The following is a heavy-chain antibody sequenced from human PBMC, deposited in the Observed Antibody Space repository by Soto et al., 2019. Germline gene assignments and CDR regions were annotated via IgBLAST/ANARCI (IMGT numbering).Heavy chain of an antibody. J-gene: IGHJ6*03. D-gene: IGHD6-6*01. CDR2: ICGNGGST. CDR1: GFTFSSYG. V-gene: IGHV3-33*06. Sequence: PGGSLRLSCAASGFTFSSYGMHWVRQAPDKGLEWVSVICGNGGSTYYADSVKGRFTISRDNSKNTLYLQMNSLRAEDTAVYYCAKEGESSSIYYYYYMDVWGKGTTVTVSS. CDR3: AKEGESSSIYYYYYMDV.